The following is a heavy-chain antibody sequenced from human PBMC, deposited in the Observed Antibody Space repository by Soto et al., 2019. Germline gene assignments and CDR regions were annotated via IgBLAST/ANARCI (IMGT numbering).Heavy chain of an antibody. V-gene: IGHV3-30-3*01. CDR1: GFTFSSYA. J-gene: IGHJ3*02. D-gene: IGHD3-22*01. CDR2: ISYDGSNK. Sequence: PGGSLRLSCAASGFTFSSYAMHWVRQAPGKGLEWVAVISYDGSNKYYADSVKGRFTISRDNSKNTLYLQMNSLRAEDTAVYYCARIHYYDSSGYVGAFDIWGQGTMVTVSS. CDR3: ARIHYYDSSGYVGAFDI.